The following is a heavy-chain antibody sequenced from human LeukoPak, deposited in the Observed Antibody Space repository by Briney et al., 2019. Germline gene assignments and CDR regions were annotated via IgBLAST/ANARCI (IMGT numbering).Heavy chain of an antibody. D-gene: IGHD5-12*01. Sequence: GASVKVSCKASGYTFTSYGISWVRQGPGQGLEWMGWISAYNGNTNYAQKLQGRVTMTTDTSTSTTYMELRSLRSDATAVYYCESGLGGYDYGALGWGKGTLVTVSS. V-gene: IGHV1-18*01. CDR1: GYTFTSYG. J-gene: IGHJ4*02. CDR2: ISAYNGNT. CDR3: ESGLGGYDYGALG.